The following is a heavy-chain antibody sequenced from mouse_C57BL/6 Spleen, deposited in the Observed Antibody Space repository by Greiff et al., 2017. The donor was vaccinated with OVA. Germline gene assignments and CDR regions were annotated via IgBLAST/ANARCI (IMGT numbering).Heavy chain of an antibody. Sequence: QVQLKQPGAELVKPGASVKLSCKASGYTFTSYWMHWVKQRPGRGLEWIGRIDPNSGGTKYNEKFKSKATLTVDKPSSTAYMQLSSLTSKDSAVYYCTRSTYAMDYWGQGTSVTVSS. J-gene: IGHJ4*01. V-gene: IGHV1-72*01. CDR2: IDPNSGGT. CDR3: TRSTYAMDY. CDR1: GYTFTSYW.